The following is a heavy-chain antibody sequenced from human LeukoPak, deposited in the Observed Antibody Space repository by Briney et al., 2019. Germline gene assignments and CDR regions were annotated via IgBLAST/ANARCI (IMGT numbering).Heavy chain of an antibody. D-gene: IGHD3-10*01. CDR1: GYTFTSYG. V-gene: IGHV1-18*01. CDR3: ARDISNYYGSGSYYNVYWFDP. Sequence: ASVKVSCKASGYTFTSYGISWVRQAPGQGLEWMGWISAYNGNTNYAQKLQGGVTMTTDTSTSTAYMELRSLRSDDTAVYYCARDISNYYGSGSYYNVYWFDPWGQGTLVTVSS. CDR2: ISAYNGNT. J-gene: IGHJ5*02.